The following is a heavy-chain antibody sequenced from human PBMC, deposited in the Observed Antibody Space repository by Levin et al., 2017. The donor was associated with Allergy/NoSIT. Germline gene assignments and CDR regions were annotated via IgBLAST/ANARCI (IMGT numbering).Heavy chain of an antibody. D-gene: IGHD2-15*01. J-gene: IGHJ3*02. V-gene: IGHV3-7*04. CDR1: GFTFRSYW. CDR2: IQQDGSEK. Sequence: LSLTCAASGFTFRSYWMTWVRPAPGKGLEWVANIQQDGSEKYYVDSVKGRFTISRDNAKNSLYLQMHSLRAEDTAVYYCARDLNGQHCSGGNCFSYNVACDIWGQGTMVTVSS. CDR3: ARDLNGQHCSGGNCFSYNVACDI.